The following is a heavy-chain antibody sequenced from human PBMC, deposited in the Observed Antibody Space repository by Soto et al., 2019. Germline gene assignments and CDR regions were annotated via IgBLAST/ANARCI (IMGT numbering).Heavy chain of an antibody. Sequence: GGSLRLSCAASGFTFSSYAMSWVRQAPGKGLEWVSAIGGSGGSTYYADSVKGRLTISRDNSKNQLYLQMNSLRAEDTAVYYCAKGAELHSGSYSGYFDYWGQGTLVTVSS. CDR3: AKGAELHSGSYSGYFDY. J-gene: IGHJ4*02. V-gene: IGHV3-23*01. CDR1: GFTFSSYA. CDR2: IGGSGGST. D-gene: IGHD1-26*01.